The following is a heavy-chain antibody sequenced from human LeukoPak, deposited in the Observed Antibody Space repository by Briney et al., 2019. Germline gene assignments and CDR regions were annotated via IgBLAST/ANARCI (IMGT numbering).Heavy chain of an antibody. CDR2: INPSGGST. V-gene: IGHV1-46*01. CDR1: GYTFTSYY. Sequence: ASVKVSCKASGYTFTSYYMHWVRQAPGQGLEWMGIINPSGGSTSYAQKFQGRVTMTRDTSTSTVYMELSSLRSEDTAVYYCARGSIAAQGPTWFDPWGQGTLVTVSS. CDR3: ARGSIAAQGPTWFDP. J-gene: IGHJ5*02. D-gene: IGHD6-6*01.